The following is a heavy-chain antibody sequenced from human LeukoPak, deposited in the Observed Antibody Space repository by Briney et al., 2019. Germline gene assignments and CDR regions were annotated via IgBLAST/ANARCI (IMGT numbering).Heavy chain of an antibody. J-gene: IGHJ3*01. Sequence: GGSLRLSCAASGFTFSNFAMSWVRQAPGKGLEWVSYIRGGGAGTLYADSVKGRFTVSRDNSKSTLYLQMNSLRVEDTAVYYCAKCAQSYGNDAFDLWGPGTMVTVSS. CDR2: IRGGGAGT. CDR1: GFTFSNFA. V-gene: IGHV3-23*01. CDR3: AKCAQSYGNDAFDL. D-gene: IGHD5-18*01.